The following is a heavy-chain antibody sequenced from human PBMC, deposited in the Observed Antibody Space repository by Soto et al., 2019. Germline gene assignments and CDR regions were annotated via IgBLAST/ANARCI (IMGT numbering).Heavy chain of an antibody. J-gene: IGHJ4*02. CDR1: GFTFSSYA. V-gene: IGHV3-23*01. D-gene: IGHD3-10*01. CDR2: ISGSGGST. Sequence: GESLKISCAASGFTFSSYAMSWVRQAPGKGLEWVSGISGSGGSTYYADSVKGRFTISRDNSKNTLYLQMNSLRAEDTAVYYCAKDRRGGGTMVRGVSDYWGQGTLVTVSS. CDR3: AKDRRGGGTMVRGVSDY.